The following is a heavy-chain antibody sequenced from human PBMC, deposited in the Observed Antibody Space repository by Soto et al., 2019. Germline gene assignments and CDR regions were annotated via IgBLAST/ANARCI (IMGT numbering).Heavy chain of an antibody. CDR3: VGEVGFQLIY. J-gene: IGHJ4*02. Sequence: EVQLVESGGGLVQPGGSLRLSCAASGFTFSTHSMNWVRQAPGKGLEWISYITSNSVTMYADSVKGRFTISRDNAKNSLYLHMNSLRVEDTAVYFCVGEVGFQLIYWGQGTLVTVSS. V-gene: IGHV3-48*01. CDR2: ITSNSVTM. D-gene: IGHD2-2*01. CDR1: GFTFSTHS.